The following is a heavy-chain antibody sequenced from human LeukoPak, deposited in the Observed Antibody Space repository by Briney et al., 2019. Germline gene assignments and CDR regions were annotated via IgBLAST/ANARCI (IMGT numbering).Heavy chain of an antibody. J-gene: IGHJ5*02. V-gene: IGHV4-39*07. D-gene: IGHD6-13*01. CDR1: GGSISSSSYY. CDR3: ASPADSYSSSWYS. Sequence: SETLSLTCTVSGGSISSSSYYWGWIRQPPGKGLEWIGEINHSGSTNYSPSLKSRVTISVDTSKNQFSLKLSSVTAADTAVYYCASPADSYSSSWYSWGQGTLVTVSS. CDR2: INHSGST.